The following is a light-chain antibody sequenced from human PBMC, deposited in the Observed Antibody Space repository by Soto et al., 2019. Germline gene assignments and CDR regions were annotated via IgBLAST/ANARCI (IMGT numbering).Light chain of an antibody. V-gene: IGKV3-11*01. J-gene: IGKJ1*01. CDR2: DAS. CDR1: QSIGSS. Sequence: PGESATLSCRASQSIGSSLAWYQQRPGQAPRLLIYDASKRATGIPARFSGSGSGTVFTLTIGSLEPEDFAFYYCQQRTNWPPWTFGQGTKVEIK. CDR3: QQRTNWPPWT.